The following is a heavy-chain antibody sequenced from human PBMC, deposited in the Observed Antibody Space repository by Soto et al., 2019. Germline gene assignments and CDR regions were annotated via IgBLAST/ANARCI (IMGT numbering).Heavy chain of an antibody. CDR3: ARVGGNWNDDYFDS. V-gene: IGHV1-8*01. Sequence: QVQLVQSGAEVKKPGASVKVSCKASGYTFTNNDINWVRQATGQGPEWLGWMNPDSGDTGYAQNFQGRVTMTRDTSISTAYMELSSLTSKDTAVYYCARVGGNWNDDYFDSWGQGTLVTVSS. D-gene: IGHD1-1*01. J-gene: IGHJ4*02. CDR2: MNPDSGDT. CDR1: GYTFTNND.